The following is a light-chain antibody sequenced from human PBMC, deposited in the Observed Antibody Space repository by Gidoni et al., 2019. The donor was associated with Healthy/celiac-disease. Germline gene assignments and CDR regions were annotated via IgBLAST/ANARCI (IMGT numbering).Light chain of an antibody. CDR1: SLRRYY. J-gene: IGLJ2*01. CDR3: NSRDSSGNPVV. V-gene: IGLV3-19*01. Sequence: SSELTQAPAVSVALGQTVRITCQGDSLRRYYASWYQQKPGQAPVLVIYGKNNRPSGIPDRFSGSSSGNTASLTITGAQAEDEADYYCNSRDSSGNPVVFGGGTKLTVL. CDR2: GKN.